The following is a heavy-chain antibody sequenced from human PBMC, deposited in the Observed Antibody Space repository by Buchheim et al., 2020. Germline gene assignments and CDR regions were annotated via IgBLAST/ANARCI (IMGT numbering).Heavy chain of an antibody. V-gene: IGHV3-74*01. CDR3: ARNGEYYDSLTGYYIPGYFDY. CDR1: GFTFSSYW. J-gene: IGHJ4*02. D-gene: IGHD3-9*01. CDR2: NNSDGSST. Sequence: EVQLVESGGGLVQPGGSLRLSCAASGFTFSSYWMHWVRQAPGKGLVWVSRNNSDGSSTSYADSVKGRFTISRDNAKNTLYLQMNSLRAEDTAVYYCARNGEYYDSLTGYYIPGYFDYWGQGTL.